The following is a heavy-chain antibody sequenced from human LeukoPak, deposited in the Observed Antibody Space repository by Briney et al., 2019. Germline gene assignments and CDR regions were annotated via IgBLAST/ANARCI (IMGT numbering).Heavy chain of an antibody. J-gene: IGHJ4*02. CDR2: ISSSSSYI. D-gene: IGHD4-17*01. Sequence: PGGSLRLSCAASGFTFSSYSMNWVRQAPGKGLEWVSSISSSSSYIYYADSVKGRFTISRDNAKNSLYLQMNSLRAEDTAVYYCARVDYGDYTYDYWGQGTLVTVSS. CDR1: GFTFSSYS. CDR3: ARVDYGDYTYDY. V-gene: IGHV3-21*01.